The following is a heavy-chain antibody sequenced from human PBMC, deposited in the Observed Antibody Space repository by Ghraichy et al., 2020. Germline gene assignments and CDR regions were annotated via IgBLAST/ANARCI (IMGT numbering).Heavy chain of an antibody. Sequence: GGSLRLSCSASGFTFSSYAMNWVRQAPGKGLEYVSAISSNGGSTYYADSVKGRFTISRDNSKNTLYLQMSSLRAEDTAVYYCVKDWRAGLLWFGEPSPDYWGQGTLVTVSS. J-gene: IGHJ4*02. CDR2: ISSNGGST. D-gene: IGHD3-10*01. CDR1: GFTFSSYA. V-gene: IGHV3-64D*06. CDR3: VKDWRAGLLWFGEPSPDY.